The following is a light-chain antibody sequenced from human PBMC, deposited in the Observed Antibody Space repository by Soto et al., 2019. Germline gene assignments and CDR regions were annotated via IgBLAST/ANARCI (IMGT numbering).Light chain of an antibody. Sequence: VLSPSPATLSLSPGERATLSCRASQSVSSLLAWYQQKSGQPPRLLVSDASKRATGVPARFSGSGSGADFTLIISSLEPEDFAIYYCQQRSNWPLTFGAGTKVDI. V-gene: IGKV3-11*01. J-gene: IGKJ4*01. CDR3: QQRSNWPLT. CDR1: QSVSSL. CDR2: DAS.